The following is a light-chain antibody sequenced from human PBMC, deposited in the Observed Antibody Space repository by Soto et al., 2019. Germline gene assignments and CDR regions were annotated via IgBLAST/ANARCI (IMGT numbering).Light chain of an antibody. CDR1: SGDIGSYNR. J-gene: IGLJ2*01. Sequence: QSALTQPASVSGSPGQSITISCTGTSGDIGSYNRVSWYQQHPGKAPKLIIYGNINRPSGVPDRFSGSKSGTSASLAITGLQADDEADYYCQSYDRSLSSPIFGGGTKLTVL. CDR2: GNI. CDR3: QSYDRSLSSPI. V-gene: IGLV2-14*03.